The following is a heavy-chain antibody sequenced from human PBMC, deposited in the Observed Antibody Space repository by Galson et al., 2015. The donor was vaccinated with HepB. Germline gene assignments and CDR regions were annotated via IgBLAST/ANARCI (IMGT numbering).Heavy chain of an antibody. J-gene: IGHJ5*02. Sequence: SVKVSCKASGYTFTSYGISWVRQAPGQGLEWMGWISAYNGNTNYAQKLQGRVTMTTDTSTSTAYMELRSLRSDDTAVYYCARAVVVPAATLSPHVSWFDPWGQGTLVTVSS. CDR3: ARAVVVPAATLSPHVSWFDP. V-gene: IGHV1-18*01. D-gene: IGHD2-2*01. CDR2: ISAYNGNT. CDR1: GYTFTSYG.